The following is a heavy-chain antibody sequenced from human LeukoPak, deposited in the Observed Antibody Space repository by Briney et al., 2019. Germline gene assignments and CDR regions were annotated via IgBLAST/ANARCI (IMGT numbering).Heavy chain of an antibody. D-gene: IGHD6-19*01. Sequence: SETLSLTCTVPGASVSRETYCWSWIRQPPGKGLEWIGYLFYSGSTNYSPSLKSRATISLDTSNNQFSLKLASVTAADTAIYYCARAQLEQWLPQNEYYFDYWGQGTLVTVSS. V-gene: IGHV4-61*01. CDR2: LFYSGST. CDR1: GASVSRETYC. J-gene: IGHJ4*02. CDR3: ARAQLEQWLPQNEYYFDY.